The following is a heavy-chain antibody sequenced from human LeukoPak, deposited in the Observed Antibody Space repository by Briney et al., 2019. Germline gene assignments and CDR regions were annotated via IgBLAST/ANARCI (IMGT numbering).Heavy chain of an antibody. CDR2: ISYSGANS. CDR3: ARDMQLST. D-gene: IGHD3-16*02. V-gene: IGHV3-53*01. J-gene: IGHJ3*01. CDR1: GFTVSSNY. Sequence: AGESLRLSCAASGFTVSSNYMSWVRQAPGKGLEWVSLISYSGANSYYTDSVRGRFTISRDNSKDTLFLQMNSLRAEDTAIYYCARDMQLSTWGLGTMVTVSS.